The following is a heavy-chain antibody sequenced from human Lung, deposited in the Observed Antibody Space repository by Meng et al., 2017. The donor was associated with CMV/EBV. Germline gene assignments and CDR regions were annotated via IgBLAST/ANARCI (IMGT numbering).Heavy chain of an antibody. D-gene: IGHD2-15*01. J-gene: IGHJ4*02. CDR1: GGSISSGDYY. Sequence: QARLQEAGPGLVKPSQTLSLTCTVSGGSISSGDYYWSWIRQPPGKGLEWIGYIYYTGSTYYNPSLKSRVIISVDTSKNQFSLKLNSVTAADTAVYYCARVGGCSGGGCYHRLFDYWGQGTLVTVSS. CDR2: IYYTGST. CDR3: ARVGGCSGGGCYHRLFDY. V-gene: IGHV4-30-4*01.